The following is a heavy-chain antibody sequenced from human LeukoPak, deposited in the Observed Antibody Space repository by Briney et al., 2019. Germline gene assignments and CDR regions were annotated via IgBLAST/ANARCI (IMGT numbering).Heavy chain of an antibody. Sequence: GGSLRLFCVASGFDISYNYVGWVRQAPGKGLEWVSVIHTGGTTHYTDSVKGRFTISKDNSNNTVYLQMNSVRVEDTAVYYCAKDPLAVWFGESYFDYWGQGTLVTVSS. CDR1: GFDISYNY. CDR2: IHTGGTT. D-gene: IGHD3-10*01. CDR3: AKDPLAVWFGESYFDY. V-gene: IGHV3-53*01. J-gene: IGHJ4*02.